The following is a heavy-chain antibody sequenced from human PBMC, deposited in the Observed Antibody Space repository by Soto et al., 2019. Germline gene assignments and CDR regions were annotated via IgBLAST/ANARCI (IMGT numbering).Heavy chain of an antibody. CDR1: GDTFSSFA. D-gene: IGHD6-25*01. J-gene: IGHJ6*02. CDR2: IIPIFRTP. Sequence: QVQLVQSGAEVKKPGSSVKVSCKASGDTFSSFAISWVRQAPGQGLEWMGGIIPIFRTPKYAQKFQGRVTITADEPTTTAYMELSSLRSEDTAVYYCARDKDREEQGGNYYYALDVWGQGTTVIVSS. V-gene: IGHV1-69*12. CDR3: ARDKDREEQGGNYYYALDV.